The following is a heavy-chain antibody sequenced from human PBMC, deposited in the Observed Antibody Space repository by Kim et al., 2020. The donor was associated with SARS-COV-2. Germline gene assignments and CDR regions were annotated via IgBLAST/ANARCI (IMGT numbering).Heavy chain of an antibody. CDR3: ARDGVGATAFDY. J-gene: IGHJ4*02. V-gene: IGHV1-69*01. Sequence: NYAQKFQGRVTITGDASTSTAYMELSSLRSEDTAVYYCARDGVGATAFDYWGQGTLVTVSS. D-gene: IGHD1-26*01.